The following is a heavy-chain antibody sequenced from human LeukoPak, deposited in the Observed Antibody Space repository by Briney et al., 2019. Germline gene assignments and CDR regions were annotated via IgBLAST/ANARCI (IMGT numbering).Heavy chain of an antibody. Sequence: PSETLSLTCTVSGGSISCSSYYWGWIRQPPGKGLEGSGSIYYSGSTYYNPSLKSRVTISVDTSKNQFSLKLSSVTAADTAVYYCARLTTTYYDFWSGYYTGWYFDLWGRGTLVTVSS. CDR1: GGSISCSSYY. CDR3: ARLTTTYYDFWSGYYTGWYFDL. D-gene: IGHD3-3*01. CDR2: IYYSGST. V-gene: IGHV4-39*01. J-gene: IGHJ2*01.